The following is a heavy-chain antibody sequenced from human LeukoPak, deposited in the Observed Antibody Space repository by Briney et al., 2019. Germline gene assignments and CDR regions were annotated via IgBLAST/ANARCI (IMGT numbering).Heavy chain of an antibody. V-gene: IGHV4-4*07. CDR2: IYTRGNT. J-gene: IGHJ4*02. D-gene: IGHD6-19*01. CDR3: ARVSYSSGWYDDYFDY. CDR1: GGSINTFY. Sequence: SETLSLTCTVSGGSINTFYWSWIRQPGGKVLDWIGRIYTRGNTNYNPSLKSRVTMSVDTSKNQFSLKVSSVTAADTAVYYCARVSYSSGWYDDYFDYWGQGTLVTVSS.